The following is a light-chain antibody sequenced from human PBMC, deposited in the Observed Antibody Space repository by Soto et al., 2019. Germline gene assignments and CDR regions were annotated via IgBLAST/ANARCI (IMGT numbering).Light chain of an antibody. V-gene: IGKV1-5*03. CDR1: HSIFKW. CDR3: KQSSAFPLT. J-gene: IGKJ4*01. CDR2: EAS. Sequence: DIQMTQSPTTLSASVGDRVTITCRASHSIFKWLAWYQQKPGKAPNLVIYEASTLQSGVPSRFSGSGSGTDFTLTISSLQPEDFATYFCKQSSAFPLTFGGGTKVDIK.